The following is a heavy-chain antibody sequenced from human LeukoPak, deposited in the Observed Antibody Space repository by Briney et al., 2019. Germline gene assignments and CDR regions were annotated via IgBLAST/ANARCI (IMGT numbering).Heavy chain of an antibody. CDR1: GFTFNNYA. V-gene: IGHV3-30*01. D-gene: IGHD3-9*01. Sequence: GRSLRLSCAASGFTFNNYAMHWVRQAPGKGLEWVALISYNGNNKYHADSVKGRFTISRDNSKNTLFLQMNSLRADDTALYYCARDLYNILTGPDYWGQGTLVTVSS. CDR2: ISYNGNNK. J-gene: IGHJ4*02. CDR3: ARDLYNILTGPDY.